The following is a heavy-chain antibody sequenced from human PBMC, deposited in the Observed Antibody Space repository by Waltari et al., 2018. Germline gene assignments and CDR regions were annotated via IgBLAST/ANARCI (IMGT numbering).Heavy chain of an antibody. CDR2: IKGDGSDK. V-gene: IGHV3-7*01. Sequence: EVRVVESGGGLVQLGGSLRLSCASSGFTSRSYWMRWVRQAPGKGLEWVANIKGDGSDKFYADSVNGRFTISRDNAKNSLYLQMDSLRSEDTAVYYCPSILSGDTPWFDHWGQGIMVTVSS. CDR3: PSILSGDTPWFDH. D-gene: IGHD2-21*02. CDR1: GFTSRSYW. J-gene: IGHJ5*02.